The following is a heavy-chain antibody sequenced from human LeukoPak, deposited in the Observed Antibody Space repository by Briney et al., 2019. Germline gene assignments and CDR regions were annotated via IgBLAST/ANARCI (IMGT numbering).Heavy chain of an antibody. V-gene: IGHV1-46*01. J-gene: IGHJ4*02. CDR1: GYTFTSYY. Sequence: VASVTVSCTASGYTFTSYYMHWVRQAPGQGLEWMGIINPSGGSTSYAQKFQGRVTMTRDMSTSTVYMELSSLRSEDTAVYYCARAPPSFDYWGQGTLVTVSS. CDR2: INPSGGST. CDR3: ARAPPSFDY.